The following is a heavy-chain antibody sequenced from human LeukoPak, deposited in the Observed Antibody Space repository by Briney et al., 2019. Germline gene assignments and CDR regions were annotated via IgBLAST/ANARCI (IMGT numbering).Heavy chain of an antibody. J-gene: IGHJ4*02. D-gene: IGHD6-13*01. CDR1: GFTFSTYW. V-gene: IGHV3-30*02. CDR3: AKDRTMAADGTYFDY. CDR2: IRYDGSNK. Sequence: GGSLRLSCVASGFTFSTYWMHWVRQAPGKGLEWISFIRYDGSNKYYTDSVKGRFTISRDNSQNTLYLQMNSLRTEDTALYFCAKDRTMAADGTYFDYWGQGTLVTVSS.